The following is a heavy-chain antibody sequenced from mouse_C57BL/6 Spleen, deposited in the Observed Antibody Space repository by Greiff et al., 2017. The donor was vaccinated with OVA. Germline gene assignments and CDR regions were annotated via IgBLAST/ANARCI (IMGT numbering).Heavy chain of an antibody. CDR1: GYSITSGYY. Sequence: EVQLQESGPGLVKPSQSLSLTCSVTGYSITSGYYWNWIRQFPGNKLEWMGYISYDGSNNYNPSLKNRISITRDTSKNQFFLKLNSVTTEDTATYYCARAEPWYFDVWGTGTTVTVSS. CDR3: ARAEPWYFDV. CDR2: ISYDGSN. J-gene: IGHJ1*03. V-gene: IGHV3-6*01.